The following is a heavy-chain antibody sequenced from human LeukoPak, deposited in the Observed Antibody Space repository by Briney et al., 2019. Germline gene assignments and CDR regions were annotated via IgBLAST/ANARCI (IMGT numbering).Heavy chain of an antibody. CDR2: ISSSSSYI. Sequence: PGGSLRLSCAASGFIFSDYIMNWVRQAPGKGLEWLSSISSSSSYIYYADSVKGRFTISRDNAKNSLYLQMNSLRAEDTAVYYCARRGYSSSWSEFDYWGQGTLVTVSS. CDR1: GFIFSDYI. J-gene: IGHJ4*02. V-gene: IGHV3-21*01. CDR3: ARRGYSSSWSEFDY. D-gene: IGHD6-13*01.